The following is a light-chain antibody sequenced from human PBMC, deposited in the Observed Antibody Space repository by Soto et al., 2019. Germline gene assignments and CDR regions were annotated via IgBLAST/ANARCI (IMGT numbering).Light chain of an antibody. V-gene: IGLV4-60*02. J-gene: IGLJ3*02. CDR1: SGHSSYI. Sequence: QLVLTQSSSASASLGSSVKITCTLSSGHSSYIIAWHQQQPGKAPRYLMNLEGSGSYNKGSGVPDRFSGSSSGADRYLTVSNLQFEDEADYYCETWDSNTRVFGGGTKLTVL. CDR2: LEGSGSY. CDR3: ETWDSNTRV.